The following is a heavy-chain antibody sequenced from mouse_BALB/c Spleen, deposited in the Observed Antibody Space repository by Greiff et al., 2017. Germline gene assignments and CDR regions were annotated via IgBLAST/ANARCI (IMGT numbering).Heavy chain of an antibody. V-gene: IGHV2-6-7*01. J-gene: IGHJ3*01. CDR2: IWGDGST. CDR3: ARASSGRGCFAY. CDR1: GFSLTSYG. D-gene: IGHD3-1*01. Sequence: VKLMESGPGLVAPSQSLSITCTVSGFSLTSYGVHWVRQPPGKGLEWLGMIWGDGSTDYNSALKSRLSISKDNSKSQVFLKMNSLQTDDTARYYCARASSGRGCFAYWGQGTLVTVSA.